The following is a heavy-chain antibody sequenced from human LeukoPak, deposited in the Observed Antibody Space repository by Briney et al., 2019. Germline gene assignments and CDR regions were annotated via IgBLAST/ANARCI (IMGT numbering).Heavy chain of an antibody. J-gene: IGHJ6*03. CDR2: INHSGST. Sequence: SETLSLTCAVYGGSFSGYYWSWIRQPPGEGLEWIGEINHSGSTNYNPSLKSRVTISVDTSKTQFSLKVTSVTAADTAVYYCARAPRDRGYCGATSCFEYMDVWGRGTTVTISS. V-gene: IGHV4-34*01. CDR1: GGSFSGYY. D-gene: IGHD2-2*01. CDR3: ARAPRDRGYCGATSCFEYMDV.